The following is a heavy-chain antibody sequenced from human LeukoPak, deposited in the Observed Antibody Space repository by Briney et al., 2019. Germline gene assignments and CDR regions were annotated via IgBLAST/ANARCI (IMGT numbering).Heavy chain of an antibody. CDR1: GFTFDDYT. CDR3: ARDQAGRTGYSYGSGIDYYYGMDV. CDR2: ISWDGGST. J-gene: IGHJ6*02. V-gene: IGHV3-43*01. D-gene: IGHD5-18*01. Sequence: HPGGSLRLSCAASGFTFDDYTMHWVRQAPGKGLEWVSLISWDGGSTYYADSVKGRFTISRDNSKNSLYLQMNSLRTEDTALYYCARDQAGRTGYSYGSGIDYYYGMDVWGQGTTVTVSS.